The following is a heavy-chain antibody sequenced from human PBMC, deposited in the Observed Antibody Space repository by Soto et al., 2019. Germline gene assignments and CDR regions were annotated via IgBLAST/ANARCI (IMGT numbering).Heavy chain of an antibody. J-gene: IGHJ4*02. CDR2: IYRTDSET. CDR3: ARGVNX. Sequence: GEALKINCRGSGFTFTSQFIAWVRQMPGKGLELMVFIYRTDSETTYSPSCQGQITIAADKSINTAYLQLNSLKASDTAMYFCARGVNXWGQVPLVTVSX. V-gene: IGHV5-51*01. D-gene: IGHD3-10*01. CDR1: GFTFTSQF.